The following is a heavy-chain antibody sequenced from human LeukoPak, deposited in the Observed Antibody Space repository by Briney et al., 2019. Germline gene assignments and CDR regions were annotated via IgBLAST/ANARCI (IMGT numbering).Heavy chain of an antibody. CDR3: ARDRTDNYGHLDY. Sequence: SETLSLTCTVSGGSMSSYHWSWIRQPAAKGLELIGRIYTSGSTDYNPSLKSRVTMIVDTFKNQFSLQLSSVTAADRAMYYCARDRTDNYGHLDYWGQGTLVTVSS. CDR1: GGSMSSYH. J-gene: IGHJ4*02. D-gene: IGHD5-18*01. V-gene: IGHV4-4*07. CDR2: IYTSGST.